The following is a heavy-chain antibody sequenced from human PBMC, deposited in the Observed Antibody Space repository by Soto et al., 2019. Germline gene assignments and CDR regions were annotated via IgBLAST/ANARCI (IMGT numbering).Heavy chain of an antibody. D-gene: IGHD3-22*01. CDR1: GGSISSYY. Sequence: SETLSLTCTVSGGSISSYYWSWIRQPAGKGLEWIGRIYTSGSTNYNPSLKSRVTMSVDTSKNQSSLKLSSVTAADTAVYYCARDKNYYDSSGYYPNWFDPWGQGTLVTVSS. CDR3: ARDKNYYDSSGYYPNWFDP. J-gene: IGHJ5*02. V-gene: IGHV4-4*07. CDR2: IYTSGST.